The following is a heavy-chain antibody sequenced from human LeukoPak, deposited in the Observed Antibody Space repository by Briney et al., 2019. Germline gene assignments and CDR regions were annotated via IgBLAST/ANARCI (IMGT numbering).Heavy chain of an antibody. CDR1: GGSISSGGYY. Sequence: PSETLSLTCIVSGGSISSGGYYWSWIRQHPGKGLEWIGYIYHSGSTNYNPSLKSRGTISIDTSKNQFALKMSSVTAADTAVYYCAREGFPPKISDFWSGLGPYYYYGMDVWGQGTTVTVSS. D-gene: IGHD3-3*01. CDR2: IYHSGST. CDR3: AREGFPPKISDFWSGLGPYYYYGMDV. J-gene: IGHJ6*02. V-gene: IGHV4-31*03.